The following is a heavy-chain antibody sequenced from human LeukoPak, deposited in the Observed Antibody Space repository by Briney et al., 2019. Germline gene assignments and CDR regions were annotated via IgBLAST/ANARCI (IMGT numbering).Heavy chain of an antibody. CDR1: GFTFSSYG. CDR2: ISSSSSYI. D-gene: IGHD1-7*01. CDR3: ARDSGNYLDAFDI. V-gene: IGHV3-21*01. Sequence: PGGSLGLSCAASGFTFSSYGMSWVRQAPGKGLEWVSSISSSSSYIYYADSVKGRFTISRDNAKNSLYLQMDSLRAEDTAVYYCARDSGNYLDAFDIWGQGTMVTVSS. J-gene: IGHJ3*02.